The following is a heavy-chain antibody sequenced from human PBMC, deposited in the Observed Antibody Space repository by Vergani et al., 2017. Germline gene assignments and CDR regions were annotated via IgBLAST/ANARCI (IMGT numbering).Heavy chain of an antibody. V-gene: IGHV1-69*04. CDR1: GGTFSSYA. CDR3: ANHSGCDHETFYYYMDV. Sequence: QVQLVQSGAEVKKPGSSVKVSCKASGGTFSSYAISWVRQAPGQGLEWMGRIIPILGIANYAQKFQGRVTITADKSTSTTYMKLSSLRTEATAVYYCANHSGCDHETFYYYMDVWGKGTTVTVSS. CDR2: IIPILGIA. J-gene: IGHJ6*03. D-gene: IGHD5-12*01.